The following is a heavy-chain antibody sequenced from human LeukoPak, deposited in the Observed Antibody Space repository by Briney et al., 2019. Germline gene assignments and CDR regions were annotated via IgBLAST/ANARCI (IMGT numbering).Heavy chain of an antibody. D-gene: IGHD6-19*01. CDR1: GGSISSYY. CDR2: INHSGST. J-gene: IGHJ5*02. V-gene: IGHV4-59*01. CDR3: ARYSSGWYGET. Sequence: SETLSLTCTVSGGSISSYYWSWIRQPAGKGLEWIGEINHSGSTNYNPSLKSRVTISVDTSKNQFSLKLRSVTAADTAVYYCARYSSGWYGETWGQGTLVTVSS.